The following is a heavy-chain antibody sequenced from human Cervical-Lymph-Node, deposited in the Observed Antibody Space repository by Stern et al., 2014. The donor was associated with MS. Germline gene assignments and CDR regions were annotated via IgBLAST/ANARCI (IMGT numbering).Heavy chain of an antibody. CDR1: GYTFTGYY. CDR3: ARDCLMDFWSGCHDY. CDR2: INPNSGGT. V-gene: IGHV1-2*02. J-gene: IGHJ4*02. Sequence: QLVQSGAEVKKPGASVKVSCKASGYTFTGYYMHWVRQAPGQGLEYMGWINPNSGGTNYAQKFHGRVTMTRDTSISTAYMELSRLRSDDTAVYYCARDCLMDFWSGCHDYWGQGTLVTVSS. D-gene: IGHD3-3*01.